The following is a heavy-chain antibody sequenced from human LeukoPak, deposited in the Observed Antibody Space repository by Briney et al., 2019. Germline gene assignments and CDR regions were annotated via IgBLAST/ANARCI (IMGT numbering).Heavy chain of an antibody. CDR1: GFTFSSYG. D-gene: IGHD3-3*01. CDR2: ISYDGSNK. CDR3: AKDKEWQGYYFDY. V-gene: IGHV3-30*18. J-gene: IGHJ4*02. Sequence: GRSLRLSCAASGFTFSSYGMHWVRQAPGKGLEWVAVISYDGSNKYYADSVKGRFTSSRDNSKNTLYLQMNSLRAEDTAVYYCAKDKEWQGYYFDYWGQGTLVTVSS.